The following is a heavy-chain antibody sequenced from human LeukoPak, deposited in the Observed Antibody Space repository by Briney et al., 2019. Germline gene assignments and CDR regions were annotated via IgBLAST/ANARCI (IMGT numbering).Heavy chain of an antibody. CDR3: ARDDHSGPPDYYYGMDV. D-gene: IGHD6-19*01. V-gene: IGHV3-11*06. CDR1: GFTFSDYY. CDR2: ISSSSSYT. Sequence: GESLRLSCAASGFTFSDYYMSWIRQAPGKGLEWVSYISSSSSYTNYADSVKGRFTISRDNAKNSLYLQMNSLRAEDTAVYYCARDDHSGPPDYYYGMDVWGKGTTVTVSS. J-gene: IGHJ6*04.